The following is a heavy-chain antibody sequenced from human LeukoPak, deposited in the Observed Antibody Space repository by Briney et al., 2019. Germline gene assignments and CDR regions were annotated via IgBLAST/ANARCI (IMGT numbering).Heavy chain of an antibody. D-gene: IGHD3-22*01. CDR3: TRYTYYYDSSGYYPDAFDI. V-gene: IGHV3-49*04. CDR2: IRSKAYGGTT. J-gene: IGHJ3*02. Sequence: GGSPRLSCTASGFTFGDYAMSWVRQAPGKGLEWVGFIRSKAYGGTTEYAASVKGRFTISRDDSKSIAYLQMNSLKTEDTAVYYCTRYTYYYDSSGYYPDAFDIWGQGTMVTVSS. CDR1: GFTFGDYA.